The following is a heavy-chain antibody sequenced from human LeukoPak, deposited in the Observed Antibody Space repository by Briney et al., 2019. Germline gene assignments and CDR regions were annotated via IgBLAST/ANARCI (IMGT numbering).Heavy chain of an antibody. CDR3: ARVVLAAAGTV. Sequence: SETLSLTCGVYGGSFSGYYWSWIRQPPGKGLEWIGSIYHSGSTYYNPSLKSRVTISVDTSKNQFSLKLSSVTAADTAVYYCARVVLAAAGTVWGQGTLVTVSS. V-gene: IGHV4-34*01. J-gene: IGHJ4*02. D-gene: IGHD6-13*01. CDR2: IYHSGST. CDR1: GGSFSGYY.